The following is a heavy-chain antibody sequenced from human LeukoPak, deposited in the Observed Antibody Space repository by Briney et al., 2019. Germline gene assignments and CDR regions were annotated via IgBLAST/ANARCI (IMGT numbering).Heavy chain of an antibody. V-gene: IGHV3-9*01. J-gene: IGHJ5*02. CDR3: AKDYSSGWYSWFDP. CDR1: GFTFDDYA. Sequence: GRSLRLSCAASGFTFDDYAMHWVRPAPGKGLEWVSGISWNSGSIGYADSVKGRFTISRDNAKNSLYLQMNSLRAEDTALYYCAKDYSSGWYSWFDPWGQGTLVTVSS. CDR2: ISWNSGSI. D-gene: IGHD6-19*01.